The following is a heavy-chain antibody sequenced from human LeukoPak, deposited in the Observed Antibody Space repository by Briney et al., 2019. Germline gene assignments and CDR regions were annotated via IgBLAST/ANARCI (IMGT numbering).Heavy chain of an antibody. D-gene: IGHD3-22*01. Sequence: SETLSLTCTVSGGSISSYYWCWIRQPPGKGLEWIGYIYYSGSTNYNPSLKSRVTISVDTSKNQFSLKLSSVTAADTAVYYCARDRYDSSGYDAFDIWGQGTMVTVSS. CDR1: GGSISSYY. CDR2: IYYSGST. J-gene: IGHJ3*02. V-gene: IGHV4-59*01. CDR3: ARDRYDSSGYDAFDI.